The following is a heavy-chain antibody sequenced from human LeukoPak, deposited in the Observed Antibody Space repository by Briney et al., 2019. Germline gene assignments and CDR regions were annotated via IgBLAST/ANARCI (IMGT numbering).Heavy chain of an antibody. CDR3: ARVMAYCGGDCPFDY. CDR2: IYYSGST. D-gene: IGHD2-21*02. V-gene: IGHV4-59*01. J-gene: IGHJ4*02. CDR1: GGSISSYY. Sequence: PSETLSLTCTVSGGSISSYYWSWNRQPPGKGLEWIGYIYYSGSTNYNPSLKSRVTISVDTSKNQFSLKLSSVTAADTAVYYCARVMAYCGGDCPFDYWGQGTLVTVSS.